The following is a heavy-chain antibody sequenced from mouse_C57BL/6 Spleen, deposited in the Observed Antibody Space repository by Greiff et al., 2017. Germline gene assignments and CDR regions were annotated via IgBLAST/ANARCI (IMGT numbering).Heavy chain of an antibody. V-gene: IGHV1-9*01. J-gene: IGHJ4*01. D-gene: IGHD1-1*01. CDR1: GYTFTGYW. Sequence: VQGVESGAELMKPGASVKLSCKATGYTFTGYWIEWVKQRPGHGLEWIGEILPGSGSTNYNEKFKGKATFTADTSSNTAYMQLSSLTTEDSAIYYCARGGNYYGSSYFYAMDYWGQGTSVTVSS. CDR3: ARGGNYYGSSYFYAMDY. CDR2: ILPGSGST.